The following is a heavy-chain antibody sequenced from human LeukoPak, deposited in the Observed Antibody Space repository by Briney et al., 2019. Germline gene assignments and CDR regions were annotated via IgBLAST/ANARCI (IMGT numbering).Heavy chain of an antibody. J-gene: IGHJ3*02. CDR3: AKGGAFDI. Sequence: GGSLRLSCAASGFTFDDYGMSWVRQAPGKGLEWVSGISGSGGSTYYADSVKGRFTISRDNSKNTLYLQMNSLRAEDTAVYYCAKGGAFDIWGQGTMVTVSS. CDR1: GFTFDDYG. V-gene: IGHV3-23*01. CDR2: ISGSGGST.